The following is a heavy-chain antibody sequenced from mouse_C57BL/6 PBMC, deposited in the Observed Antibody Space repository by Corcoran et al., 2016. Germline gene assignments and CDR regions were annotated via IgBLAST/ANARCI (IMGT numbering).Heavy chain of an antibody. J-gene: IGHJ4*01. Sequence: EVQLQQSGPELVRPGASVKMSCKAFGYTFTDYNMHWVKQSHGKSLEWIGYINPNNGGTSYNQKFKGKATLTVTKSSSTAYMELRSLTSEDSAVYYWARYEAYYSNYDDAMDYWGQGTSVTVSS. D-gene: IGHD2-5*01. CDR1: GYTFTDYN. CDR3: ARYEAYYSNYDDAMDY. CDR2: INPNNGGT. V-gene: IGHV1-22*01.